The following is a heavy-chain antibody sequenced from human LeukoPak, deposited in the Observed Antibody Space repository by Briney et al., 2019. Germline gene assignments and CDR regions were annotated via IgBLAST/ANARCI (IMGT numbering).Heavy chain of an antibody. CDR3: ARDYDILTGSLTNYYYYYGMDV. J-gene: IGHJ6*02. D-gene: IGHD3-9*01. CDR2: INPNRGGT. Sequence: GASVKVACKASGYTFTGYYMHWVRQAPGQGLEWMGWINPNRGGTNYAQKFQGRVTMTRDTSISTAYMELSRLRSDDTAVYYCARDYDILTGSLTNYYYYYGMDVWGQGTTATVSS. CDR1: GYTFTGYY. V-gene: IGHV1-2*02.